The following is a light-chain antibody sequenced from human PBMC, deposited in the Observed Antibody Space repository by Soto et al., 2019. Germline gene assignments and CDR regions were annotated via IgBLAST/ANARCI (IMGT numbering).Light chain of an antibody. Sequence: QSALTQPRSVSGSPGQSVTISCTGTSSDVGGYNFVSWYQQHPAKAPKLMIYDVTKRPSGVPDRFSGSKSGNTASLTISGLQAEDEADYYCCSSASGHTYVFATGTRSPS. CDR3: CSSASGHTYV. V-gene: IGLV2-11*01. CDR2: DVT. J-gene: IGLJ1*01. CDR1: SSDVGGYNF.